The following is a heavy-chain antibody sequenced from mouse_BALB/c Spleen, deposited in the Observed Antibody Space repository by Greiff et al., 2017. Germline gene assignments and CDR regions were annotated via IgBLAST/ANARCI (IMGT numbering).Heavy chain of an antibody. J-gene: IGHJ4*01. Sequence: VKLVESGPGLVAPSQSLSITCTVSGFSLTSYGVHWVRQPPGKGLEWLGVIWAGGSTNYNSALMSRLSISKDNSKSQVFLKMNSLQTDDTAMYYCAREGYYYGSSYDYYAMDYWGQGTSVTVSS. CDR3: AREGYYYGSSYDYYAMDY. V-gene: IGHV2-9*02. D-gene: IGHD1-1*01. CDR1: GFSLTSYG. CDR2: IWAGGST.